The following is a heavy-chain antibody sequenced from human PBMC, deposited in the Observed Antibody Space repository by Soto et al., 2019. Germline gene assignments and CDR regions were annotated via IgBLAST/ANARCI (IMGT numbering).Heavy chain of an antibody. CDR3: TTLGPS. CDR1: GFNFSDAW. V-gene: IGHV3-15*07. CDR2: VKTKTDGGTT. Sequence: EVQLVESGGGLVKPGGSLRLSCAASGFNFSDAWMNWVRQAPGKGLEWVGHVKTKTDGGTTEYAGCVKGRFIFSRDDSTNTLYLQMNSLKSEDTAMYYCTTLGPSWGQVTLVVFSS. J-gene: IGHJ4*02.